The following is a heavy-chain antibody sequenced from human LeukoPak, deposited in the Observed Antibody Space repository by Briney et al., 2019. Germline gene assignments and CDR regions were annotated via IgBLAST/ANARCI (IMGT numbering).Heavy chain of an antibody. V-gene: IGHV3-21*01. CDR2: ISSSSSYI. J-gene: IGHJ6*04. D-gene: IGHD3-22*01. Sequence: GGSLRLSCAASGFTFSSYSMNWVRQAPGKGLEWVSSISSSSSYINYADSVKGRFTISRDNAKNSLYLQMNSLRAEDTAVYYCAKGDYYDSSGSMDAWGKGTTVTVSS. CDR3: AKGDYYDSSGSMDA. CDR1: GFTFSSYS.